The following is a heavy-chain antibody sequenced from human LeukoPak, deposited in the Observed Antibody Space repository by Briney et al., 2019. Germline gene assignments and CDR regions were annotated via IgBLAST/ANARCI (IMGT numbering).Heavy chain of an antibody. CDR2: INWNGGST. D-gene: IGHD6-19*01. J-gene: IGHJ3*01. Sequence: GESLRLSCAASGFTFDDYGMSWVGQAPGMGLEWCSGINWNGGSTRYADSVKGRFTISRDKAKNSLYLQMNSLRAEDTALYYCARDGGFRAAVAGPFDLWDQGTMVTVSS. CDR3: ARDGGFRAAVAGPFDL. CDR1: GFTFDDYG. V-gene: IGHV3-20*04.